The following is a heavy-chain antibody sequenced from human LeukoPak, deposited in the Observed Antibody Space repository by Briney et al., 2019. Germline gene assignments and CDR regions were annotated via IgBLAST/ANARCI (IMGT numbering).Heavy chain of an antibody. CDR1: GGAISGYC. V-gene: IGHV4-38-2*02. Sequence: SETLSLTCTVSGGAISGYCWSWIRQPPGKGLEWIGSIYHSGSTYYNPSLKSRVTISVDTSKNQFSLKLSSVTAADTAVYYCARDDLPYYYGSGTGTMFDPWGQGTLVTVSS. CDR2: IYHSGST. D-gene: IGHD3-10*01. CDR3: ARDDLPYYYGSGTGTMFDP. J-gene: IGHJ5*02.